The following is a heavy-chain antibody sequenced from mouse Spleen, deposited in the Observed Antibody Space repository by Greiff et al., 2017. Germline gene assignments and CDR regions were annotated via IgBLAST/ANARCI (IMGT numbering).Heavy chain of an antibody. CDR1: GFTFSSYG. CDR2: ISSGGSYT. CDR3: ARHSNYFDY. Sequence: VQLQQSGGDLVKPGGSLKLSCAASGFTFSSYGMSWVRQTPDKRLEWVATISSGGSYTYYPDSVKGRFTISRDNAKNTLYLQMSSLKSEDTAMYYCARHSNYFDYWGQGTTLTVSS. V-gene: IGHV5-6*01. J-gene: IGHJ2*01.